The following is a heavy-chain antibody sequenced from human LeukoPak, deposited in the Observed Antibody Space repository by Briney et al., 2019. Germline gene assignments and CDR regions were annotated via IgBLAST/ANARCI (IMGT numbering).Heavy chain of an antibody. V-gene: IGHV3-20*04. J-gene: IGHJ3*02. CDR1: GFTFDDYG. CDR2: INWNGGST. D-gene: IGHD1-26*01. Sequence: GGSLRLSCAASGFTFDDYGMSWVRQAPGKGLEWVSGINWNGGSTGYADSVKGRFTISRDNAKNSLYLQMNSLRAEDTALYYCARARGSYAGDAFDIWGQGTMVTVSS. CDR3: ARARGSYAGDAFDI.